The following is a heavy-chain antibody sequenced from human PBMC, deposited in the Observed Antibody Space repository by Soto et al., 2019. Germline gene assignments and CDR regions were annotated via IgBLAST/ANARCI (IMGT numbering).Heavy chain of an antibody. J-gene: IGHJ4*02. V-gene: IGHV3-23*01. CDR2: ITAGGYST. Sequence: GWYVRISFAVSGFAFSSHAMSWVRQAPGKGLEWVSSITAGGYSTYYADSVKGRFAISRDNSKNTLYLQMNSLKVEDTAVYYCAKSALSRRSGYKEYRYYWGQRTSVTVCS. CDR1: GFAFSSHA. D-gene: IGHD5-12*01. CDR3: AKSALSRRSGYKEYRYY.